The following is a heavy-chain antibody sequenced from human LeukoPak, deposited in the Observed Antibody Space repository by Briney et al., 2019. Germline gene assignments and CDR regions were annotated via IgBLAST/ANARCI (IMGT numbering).Heavy chain of an antibody. CDR1: GGSIRSYY. CDR3: ARVADGADFDY. V-gene: IGHV4-59*12. Sequence: SETLSLTCTVSGGSIRSYYWSWIRQPPGKGLEWIGYIYYSGSTNYNPSLKSRLTISVDTSKNHFSLKLSSVTAADTAVYYCARVADGADFDYWGQGTLVTVSS. D-gene: IGHD4-17*01. J-gene: IGHJ4*02. CDR2: IYYSGST.